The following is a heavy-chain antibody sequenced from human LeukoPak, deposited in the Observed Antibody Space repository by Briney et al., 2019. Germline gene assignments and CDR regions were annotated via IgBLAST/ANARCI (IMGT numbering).Heavy chain of an antibody. CDR1: GFTFSGYW. J-gene: IGHJ4*02. CDR3: SRERSIPYQ. V-gene: IGHV3-74*01. Sequence: GGSLRLSCAASGFTFSGYWMHWVRHAPGKGLVWVSRINSDGSSTIYADSVKGRFTISRDNSKQTLYLQINSLRADDTAVYYCSRERSIPYQWGQGTLVTVSS. D-gene: IGHD2-2*01. CDR2: INSDGSST.